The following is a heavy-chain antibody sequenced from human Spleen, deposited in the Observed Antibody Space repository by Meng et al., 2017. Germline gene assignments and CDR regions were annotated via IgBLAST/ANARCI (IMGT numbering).Heavy chain of an antibody. D-gene: IGHD7-27*01. J-gene: IGHJ6*02. CDR3: ARDLGLYGMDV. CDR2: IYTIGNT. CDR1: GGSISSGTSS. V-gene: IGHV4-61*02. Sequence: SETLSLTCTVSGGSISSGTSSWGWIRQPAGKGLEWIGRIYTIGNTNYNPSLESRLTISVDTSKNQFSLKLSSVTAADTAVYYCARDLGLYGMDVWGQGTTVTVSS.